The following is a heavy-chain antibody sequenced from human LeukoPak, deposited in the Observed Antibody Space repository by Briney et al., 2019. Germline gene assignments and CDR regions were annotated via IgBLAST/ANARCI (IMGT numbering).Heavy chain of an antibody. J-gene: IGHJ5*02. Sequence: SETLSLTCAVYGGSFSGYYWSWIRQPPGKGLEWIGYIYYSGSTNYNPSLKSRVTISVDTSKNQFSLKLSSVTAADTAVYYCAREDYYGSGSYVGWFDPWGQGTLVTVSS. V-gene: IGHV4-59*01. CDR3: AREDYYGSGSYVGWFDP. CDR1: GGSFSGYY. D-gene: IGHD3-10*01. CDR2: IYYSGST.